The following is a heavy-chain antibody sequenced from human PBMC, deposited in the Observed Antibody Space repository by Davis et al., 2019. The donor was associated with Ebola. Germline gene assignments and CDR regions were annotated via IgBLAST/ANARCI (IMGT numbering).Heavy chain of an antibody. CDR2: IYPGDSDT. Sequence: PGGSLRLSCKGSGYSFTSYWIGWVRQMPGKGLEWMGIIYPGDSDTRYSPSFQGQVTISADKSISTAYLQWSSLKASDTAMYYCARGDYDYGDPRFDYWGQGTLVTVSS. D-gene: IGHD4-17*01. CDR3: ARGDYDYGDPRFDY. CDR1: GYSFTSYW. J-gene: IGHJ4*02. V-gene: IGHV5-51*01.